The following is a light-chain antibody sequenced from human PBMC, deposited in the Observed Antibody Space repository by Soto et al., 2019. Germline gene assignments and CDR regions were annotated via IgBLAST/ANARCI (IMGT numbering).Light chain of an antibody. CDR1: SSNIGNNY. Sequence: QSVLTQPPSVSAAPGQKVTISCSGSSSNIGNNYVSWYQQLPGTAPKLLIYENNKRPSGIPDRFSGSKSGTSATLGITGLQTCDEADYYCGTWDSSLSAVVFGGGTKLTVL. V-gene: IGLV1-51*02. CDR2: ENN. CDR3: GTWDSSLSAVV. J-gene: IGLJ2*01.